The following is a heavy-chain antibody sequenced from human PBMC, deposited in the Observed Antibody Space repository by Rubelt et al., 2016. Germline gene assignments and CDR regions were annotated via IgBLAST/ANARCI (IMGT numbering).Heavy chain of an antibody. J-gene: IGHJ4*02. V-gene: IGHV3-23*01. CDR3: ARMGKHYYDSSGGY. D-gene: IGHD3-22*01. CDR2: ISGSGGST. Sequence: VTGEGLEWVSAISGSGGSTYYADSVEGRFSISRENSKKTVYLQMNSLRAEDTAVYYCARMGKHYYDSSGGYWGQGTLVTVSS.